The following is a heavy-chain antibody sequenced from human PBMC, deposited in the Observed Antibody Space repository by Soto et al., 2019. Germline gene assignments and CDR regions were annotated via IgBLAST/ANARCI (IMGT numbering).Heavy chain of an antibody. D-gene: IGHD6-13*01. CDR3: ARDLPAAGYNWFDP. V-gene: IGHV3-74*01. Sequence: PGGSLRLSCAAPGFTFSSYWMHWVRQAPGKGLVWVSRISSDGSSTSYADSVKGRFTISRDNAKNTLYLQMNSLRAEDTAVYYCARDLPAAGYNWFDPWGQGTLVTVSS. J-gene: IGHJ5*02. CDR1: GFTFSSYW. CDR2: ISSDGSST.